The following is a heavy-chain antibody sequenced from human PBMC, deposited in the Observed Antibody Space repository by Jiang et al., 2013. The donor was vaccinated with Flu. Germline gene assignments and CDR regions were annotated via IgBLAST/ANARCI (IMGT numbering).Heavy chain of an antibody. J-gene: IGHJ6*04. V-gene: IGHV2-70*11. CDR3: ARDYGDYVRGPPQSYYYYGMDV. CDR2: IDWDDDK. CDR1: GFSLSTSGMC. D-gene: IGHD4-17*01. Sequence: KPTQTLTLTCTFSGFSLSTSGMCVSWIRQPPGKALEWLARIDWDDDKYYSTSLKTRLTISKDTSKNQVVLTMTNMDPVDTATYYCARDYGDYVRGPPQSYYYYGMDVWGKGTTVTVSS.